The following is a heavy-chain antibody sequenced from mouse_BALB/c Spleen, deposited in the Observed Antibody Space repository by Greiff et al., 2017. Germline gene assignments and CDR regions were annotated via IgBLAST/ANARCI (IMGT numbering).Heavy chain of an antibody. J-gene: IGHJ2*01. Sequence: EVKLVESGGGLVKPGGSLKLSCAASGFTFSSYAMSWVRQTPEKRLEWVASISSGGSTYYPDSVKGRFTISIDNARNILYLQMSSLRSEDTAMYYCARADYGSSSFFDYWGQGTTLTVSS. CDR3: ARADYGSSSFFDY. CDR1: GFTFSSYA. V-gene: IGHV5-6-5*01. CDR2: ISSGGST. D-gene: IGHD1-1*01.